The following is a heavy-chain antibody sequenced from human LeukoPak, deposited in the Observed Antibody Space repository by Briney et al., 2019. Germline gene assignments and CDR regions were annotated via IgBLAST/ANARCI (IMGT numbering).Heavy chain of an antibody. CDR3: AGLGDGRAFDS. J-gene: IGHJ4*02. CDR2: IYYSGAT. D-gene: IGHD2-21*01. CDR1: GGSITRSNYY. V-gene: IGHV4-39*07. Sequence: SETLSLTCTVSGGSITRSNYYWGWIRQPPGKGLEWIGSIYYSGATFYNPPLKSRVTISVDTTKNQFSLKLSSVTAADTAVYYCAGLGDGRAFDSWGQGTVVTVSS.